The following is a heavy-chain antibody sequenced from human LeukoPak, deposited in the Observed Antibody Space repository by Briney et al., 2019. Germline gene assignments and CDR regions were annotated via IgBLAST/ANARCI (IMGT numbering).Heavy chain of an antibody. CDR2: FSNTGST. Sequence: PGGSLRLSCAASGFTFSNYAMSWVRQTPGKGLEWVSTFSNTGSTYYADSVRGRFTISRDNSNDTLYLHMKSLRADDTAIYYCVKDFYDFWSGFDYWGQGALVTVSS. CDR3: VKDFYDFWSGFDY. V-gene: IGHV3-23*01. CDR1: GFTFSNYA. D-gene: IGHD3-3*01. J-gene: IGHJ4*02.